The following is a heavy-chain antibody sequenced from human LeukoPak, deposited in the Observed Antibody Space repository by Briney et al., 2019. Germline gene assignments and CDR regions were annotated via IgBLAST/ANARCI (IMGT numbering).Heavy chain of an antibody. J-gene: IGHJ4*02. Sequence: GGSLRLSCAASGFTFSDYYMSWIRQAPGKGLEWVSYISSSGSTIYYADSVKGRFTISRDNAKNPLYLQMNSPSAEDTAVYYCARDVASGRWLFDYWGQGTLVTVSS. CDR2: ISSSGSTI. V-gene: IGHV3-11*01. CDR1: GFTFSDYY. CDR3: ARDVASGRWLFDY. D-gene: IGHD6-25*01.